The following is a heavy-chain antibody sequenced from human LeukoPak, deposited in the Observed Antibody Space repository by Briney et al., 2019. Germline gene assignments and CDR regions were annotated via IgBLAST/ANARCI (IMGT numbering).Heavy chain of an antibody. J-gene: IGHJ4*02. V-gene: IGHV3-33*01. CDR2: IWYDGSNK. D-gene: IGHD4-4*01. CDR1: GFTFSSYG. CDR3: TTEDSNYPDY. Sequence: GGSLRLSCAASGFTFSSYGMHWVRQAPGKGLEWVAVIWYDGSNKYYADSVKGRFTISRDNSKNTLYLQMNSLKTEDTAVYYCTTEDSNYPDYWGQGTLVTVSS.